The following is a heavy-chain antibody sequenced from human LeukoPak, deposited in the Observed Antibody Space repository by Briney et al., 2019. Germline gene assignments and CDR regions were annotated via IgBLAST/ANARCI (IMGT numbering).Heavy chain of an antibody. D-gene: IGHD6-19*01. CDR2: IYYSGST. Sequence: SETLSLTCTVSGGSISSYCWSWIRQPPGKGLEWIGYIYYSGSTNYNPSLKSRVTISVDTSKNQFSLKLSSVTAADTAVYYCARAQPSTWLVPKTNWFDPWGQGTLVTVSS. CDR1: GGSISSYC. J-gene: IGHJ5*02. V-gene: IGHV4-59*01. CDR3: ARAQPSTWLVPKTNWFDP.